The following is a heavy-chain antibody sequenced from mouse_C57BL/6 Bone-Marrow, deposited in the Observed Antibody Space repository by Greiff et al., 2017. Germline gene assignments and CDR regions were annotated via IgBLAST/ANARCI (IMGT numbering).Heavy chain of an antibody. V-gene: IGHV1-4*01. CDR3: ARRNYAMDY. CDR1: GYTFTSYT. Sequence: QVQLQQSGAELARPGASVKMSCKASGYTFTSYTMHWVQQRPGQGLEWIGYINPSSGYTKYNQKFKDKATLTADKSSSTAYMQLSSLTSEDSAVYYCARRNYAMDYWGQGTSVTVSS. J-gene: IGHJ4*01. CDR2: INPSSGYT.